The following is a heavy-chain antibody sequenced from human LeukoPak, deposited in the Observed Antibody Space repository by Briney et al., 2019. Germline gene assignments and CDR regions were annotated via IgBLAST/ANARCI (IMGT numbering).Heavy chain of an antibody. V-gene: IGHV4-34*01. D-gene: IGHD2-2*01. Sequence: INHSGSTNYNPSLESRVTISVDTSKNQFSLKLSSVTAADTAVYYCASLDCSSTSCYHFDYWGQGTLVTVSS. CDR3: ASLDCSSTSCYHFDY. J-gene: IGHJ4*02. CDR2: INHSGST.